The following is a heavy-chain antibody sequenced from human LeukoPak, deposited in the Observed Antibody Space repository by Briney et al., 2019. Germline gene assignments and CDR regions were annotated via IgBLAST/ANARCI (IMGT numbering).Heavy chain of an antibody. V-gene: IGHV1-2*02. Sequence: GASVTVSCKASGYTFTDYYMHWVRQAPGQGFEWMGWINPNDGDTNYAQKFQGRVTMTRDTSISTAHMEVSRLRSDDTAVYYCARANFLYCSSTTCLFDYWGQGTLVTASS. CDR2: INPNDGDT. J-gene: IGHJ4*02. CDR3: ARANFLYCSSTTCLFDY. D-gene: IGHD2-2*01. CDR1: GYTFTDYY.